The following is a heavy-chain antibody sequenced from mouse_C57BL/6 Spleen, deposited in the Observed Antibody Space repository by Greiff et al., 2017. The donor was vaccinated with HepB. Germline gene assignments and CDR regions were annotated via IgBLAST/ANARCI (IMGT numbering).Heavy chain of an antibody. J-gene: IGHJ1*03. CDR1: GYTFTDYN. CDR3: ARDGSSYSGYFDV. Sequence: EVQLQQSGPELVKPGASVKIPCKASGYTFTDYNMDWVKQSHGKSLEWIGDINPNNGGTIYNQKFKGKATLTVDKSSSTAYMELRSLTSEDTAVYDCARDGSSYSGYFDVWGTGTTVTVSS. CDR2: INPNNGGT. D-gene: IGHD1-1*01. V-gene: IGHV1-18*01.